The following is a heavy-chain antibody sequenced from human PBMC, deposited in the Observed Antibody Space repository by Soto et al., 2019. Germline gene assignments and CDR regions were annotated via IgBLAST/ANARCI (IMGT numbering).Heavy chain of an antibody. D-gene: IGHD6-6*01. V-gene: IGHV3-30-3*01. J-gene: IGHJ4*02. Sequence: GGSLRLSCAASGFTFSSYAMHWVRQAPGKGLEWVAVISYDGSNKYYADSVKGRFTISRDNSKNTLYLQMNSLRAEDTAGYYCARAGYSSSSGPAFDYWGLGTLVTVSS. CDR1: GFTFSSYA. CDR3: ARAGYSSSSGPAFDY. CDR2: ISYDGSNK.